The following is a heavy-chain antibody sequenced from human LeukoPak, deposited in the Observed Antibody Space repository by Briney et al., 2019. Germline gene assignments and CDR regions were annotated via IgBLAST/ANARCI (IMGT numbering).Heavy chain of an antibody. Sequence: GGSLRLSCAASGFTFSSYAMSWVRQAPGKGLEWVSSVSGSGVSTYYIDSVKGRLTISRDNPMNTLYLQMSSLRAEDAAIYYCAKGSYYDSPYGFDYWGQGILVTVSS. V-gene: IGHV3-23*01. J-gene: IGHJ4*02. CDR1: GFTFSSYA. CDR2: VSGSGVST. D-gene: IGHD3-22*01. CDR3: AKGSYYDSPYGFDY.